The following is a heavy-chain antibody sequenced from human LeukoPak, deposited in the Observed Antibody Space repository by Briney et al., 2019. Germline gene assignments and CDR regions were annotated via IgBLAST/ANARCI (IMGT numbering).Heavy chain of an antibody. V-gene: IGHV1-69*01. J-gene: IGHJ3*02. D-gene: IGHD3-16*01. CDR3: ARDGGFSTYGDAFDI. CDR1: GGTFSSYA. Sequence: SVTVSFTASGGTFSSYAISWVRQAPGQGLEWMGGIIPIFGTANYAQKFQGRVTITADESTSTAYMGLSSLRSEDTAAYYCARDGGFSTYGDAFDIWGQGTMVTVSS. CDR2: IIPIFGTA.